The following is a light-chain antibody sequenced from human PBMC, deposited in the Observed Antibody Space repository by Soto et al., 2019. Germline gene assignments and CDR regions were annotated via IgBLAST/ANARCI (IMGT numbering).Light chain of an antibody. Sequence: SVLTQPASVSGSPGQSITISCTGTSSDVGGYDFVSWYQQHPGKAPKLMIYDVSNRPSGVSDRFSGSKSGNTASLTISGLQAEDEADYYCSSYTRSTTLVFGGGTKVTVL. V-gene: IGLV2-14*03. J-gene: IGLJ2*01. CDR2: DVS. CDR1: SSDVGGYDF. CDR3: SSYTRSTTLV.